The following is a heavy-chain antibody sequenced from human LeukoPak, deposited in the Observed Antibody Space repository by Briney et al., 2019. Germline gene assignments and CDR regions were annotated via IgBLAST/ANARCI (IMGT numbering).Heavy chain of an antibody. CDR1: GLTFVNKP. V-gene: IGHV3-23*01. CDR2: ISGSGGST. Sequence: GGSLNLPFQAAGLTFVNKPWTWFGRPPGGGGGGFPSISGSGGSTYYADSVKGRFTISRDNSKNTLYLQMYSLRAEDTAVYYCAKVEGASKASVYWGQGALVTVSS. CDR3: AKVEGASKASVY. D-gene: IGHD1-1*01. J-gene: IGHJ4*02.